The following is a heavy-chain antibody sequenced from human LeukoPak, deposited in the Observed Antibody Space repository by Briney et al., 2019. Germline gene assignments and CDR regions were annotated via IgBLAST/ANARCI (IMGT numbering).Heavy chain of an antibody. V-gene: IGHV1-2*06. J-gene: IGHJ6*02. CDR2: INPNSGGT. D-gene: IGHD2-2*01. CDR3: AREKVRQSGMDV. Sequence: WASVKVSCKASGYTSTGYYMHWVRQAPGQGLEWMGRINPNSGGTNYAQKFQGRVTMTRDTSISTAYMELSRLRSDDTAVYYCAREKVRQSGMDVWGQGTTVTVSS. CDR1: GYTSTGYY.